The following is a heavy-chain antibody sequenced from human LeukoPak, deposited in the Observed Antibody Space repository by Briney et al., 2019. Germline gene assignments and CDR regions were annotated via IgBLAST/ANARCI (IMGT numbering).Heavy chain of an antibody. CDR3: ARNPGGIEDY. D-gene: IGHD4-23*01. CDR1: GFTFSIYS. J-gene: IGHJ4*02. CDR2: ISSSSTST. V-gene: IGHV3-48*02. Sequence: ARSMRPSSVASGFTFSIYSMNWVRRAPGKVLEWVSYISSSSTSTYCAGSVKGRFTVSRDNAKNSLYLQMNSLRDEDTAVYCCARNPGGIEDYWGQGTLVTVSS.